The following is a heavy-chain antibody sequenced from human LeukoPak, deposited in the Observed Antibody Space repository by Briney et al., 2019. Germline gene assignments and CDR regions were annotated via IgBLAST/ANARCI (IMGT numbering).Heavy chain of an antibody. CDR1: GFTFSSYS. V-gene: IGHV3-21*01. CDR2: ISSSSSYI. CDR3: AKKYPGGLIEPPDY. Sequence: PGGSLRLSCAASGFTFSSYSMNWVRQAPGKGLEWVSSISSSSSYIYYADSVKGRFTISRDNAKNSLYLQMNSLRAEDTAMYYCAKKYPGGLIEPPDYWGQGTLVTVSS. J-gene: IGHJ4*02. D-gene: IGHD3-16*01.